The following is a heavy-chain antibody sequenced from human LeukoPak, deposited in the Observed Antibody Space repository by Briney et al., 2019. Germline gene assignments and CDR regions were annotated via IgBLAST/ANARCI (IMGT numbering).Heavy chain of an antibody. D-gene: IGHD3-10*01. J-gene: IGHJ4*02. CDR1: GFTFSSYA. CDR2: ISGSGGST. Sequence: GGSLRLSCAASGFTFSSYAMSWVRQAPGKGLEWVSAISGSGGSTYYADSVTGRFTISRDNSKNTLYLQMNSLRAEDTAVYYCAKAHPGGITQCPVDYWGQGTLVTVSS. CDR3: AKAHPGGITQCPVDY. V-gene: IGHV3-23*01.